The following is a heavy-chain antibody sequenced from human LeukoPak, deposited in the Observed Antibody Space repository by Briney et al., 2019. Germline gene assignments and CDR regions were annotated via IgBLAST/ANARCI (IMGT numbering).Heavy chain of an antibody. CDR1: GGSTSNYY. Sequence: SETLSLTCTVSGGSTSNYYWSWIRQPAGKGLEWIGRIYTSGSTNYNPSLKSRVTMSVDTSKNQFSLKLSSVTAADTAVYYCARDDTMVRGVIITVGHWYFDLWGRGTLVTVSS. CDR2: IYTSGST. CDR3: ARDDTMVRGVIITVGHWYFDL. J-gene: IGHJ2*01. D-gene: IGHD3-10*01. V-gene: IGHV4-4*07.